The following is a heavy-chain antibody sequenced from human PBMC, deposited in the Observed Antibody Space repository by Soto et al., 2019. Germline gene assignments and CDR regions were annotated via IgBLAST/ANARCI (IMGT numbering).Heavy chain of an antibody. CDR3: ARGGRLRQYYYYMDV. CDR2: INHSGST. J-gene: IGHJ6*03. V-gene: IGHV4-34*01. Sequence: QVQLQQWGAGLLKPSETLSLTCAVYGGSFSGYYWSWIRQPPGKGLEWIGEINHSGSTNYNPSLKRRVTISVDTSKNQFSLKLSSVTAADTAVYYCARGGRLRQYYYYMDVWGKGTTVTVSS. D-gene: IGHD4-17*01. CDR1: GGSFSGYY.